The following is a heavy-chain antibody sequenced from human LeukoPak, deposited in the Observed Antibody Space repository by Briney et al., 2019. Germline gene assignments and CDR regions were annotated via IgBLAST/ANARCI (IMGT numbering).Heavy chain of an antibody. CDR2: IVPMFGTT. Sequence: SVKVSCKAAGGTFNSYAITWVRHRPGQGLEWKGGIVPMFGTTNYEQKYHGRLTITAAASTSTAYMELHSMRLEDKAIDYCGGVSFLTLDHTPEVYYHYYMDVWGPGTPVTTSS. V-gene: IGHV1-69*01. D-gene: IGHD2-8*01. CDR3: GGVSFLTLDHTPEVYYHYYMDV. CDR1: GGTFNSYA. J-gene: IGHJ6*03.